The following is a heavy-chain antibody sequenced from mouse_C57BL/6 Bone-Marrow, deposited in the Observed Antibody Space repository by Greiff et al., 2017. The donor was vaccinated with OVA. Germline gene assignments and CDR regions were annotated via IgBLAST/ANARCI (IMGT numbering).Heavy chain of an antibody. CDR3: AREGGTAFAY. J-gene: IGHJ3*01. CDR2: ISDGGSYT. D-gene: IGHD3-1*01. Sequence: EVQWVESGGGLVKPGGSLKLSCAASGFTFSSYAMSWVRQTPEKRLEWVATISDGGSYTYYPDNVKGRFTISRDNAKNNLYLQMSHLKSEDTAMYYCAREGGTAFAYWGQVTLVTVSA. CDR1: GFTFSSYA. V-gene: IGHV5-4*01.